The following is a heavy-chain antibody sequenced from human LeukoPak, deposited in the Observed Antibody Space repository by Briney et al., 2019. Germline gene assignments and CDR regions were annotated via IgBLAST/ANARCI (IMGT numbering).Heavy chain of an antibody. CDR1: GGSISSSSYY. Sequence: SETLSLTCTVSGGSISSSSYYWGWIRQPPGKGLEWIGTIYYSGGTYYNPSLKSRVTISVDTSKNQFSLKLSSVTAADTAVYYCATGDPGIYYGTDVWGQGTTVTVSS. J-gene: IGHJ6*02. CDR3: ATGDPGIYYGTDV. D-gene: IGHD4-17*01. V-gene: IGHV4-39*01. CDR2: IYYSGGT.